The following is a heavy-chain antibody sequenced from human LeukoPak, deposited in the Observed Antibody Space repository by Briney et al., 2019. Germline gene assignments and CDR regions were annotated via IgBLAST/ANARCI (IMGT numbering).Heavy chain of an antibody. D-gene: IGHD1-26*01. CDR3: AREGSGSYWSFDY. CDR1: GGSISSYY. Sequence: SETLSLTCTVSGGSISSYYWSWIRQPPGKGLEWIGYIYYSGSTNYNPSLKSRVTISVDTSKNQFSLKLSSVTAADTAVYYCAREGSGSYWSFDYWGQGTLVTVSS. J-gene: IGHJ4*02. CDR2: IYYSGST. V-gene: IGHV4-59*01.